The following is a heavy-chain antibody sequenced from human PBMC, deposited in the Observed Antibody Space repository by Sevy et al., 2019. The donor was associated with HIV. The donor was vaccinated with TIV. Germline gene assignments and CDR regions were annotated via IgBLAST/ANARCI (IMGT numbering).Heavy chain of an antibody. Sequence: GGSLRLSCAASGFTFSGSAMHWVRQASGKGLEWVGRIRNKANSSATAYAASVKCRFTISRDDSKNTAYLQMNSLKTEDTAVYYCVGGSYSSGWYFDYWGQGTLVTVSS. J-gene: IGHJ4*02. D-gene: IGHD6-19*01. CDR2: IRNKANSSAT. CDR3: VGGSYSSGWYFDY. CDR1: GFTFSGSA. V-gene: IGHV3-73*01.